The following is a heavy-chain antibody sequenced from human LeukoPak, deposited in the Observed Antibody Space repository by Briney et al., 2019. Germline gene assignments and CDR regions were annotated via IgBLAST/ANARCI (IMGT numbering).Heavy chain of an antibody. Sequence: PSETLSLTCTVSGGSISPYYWSWIRQPPGKGLEWIGYIYYSGSTNYNPSLKSRVTISVDTSKNQFSLRLSSVTAADTAVYYCAREEQQLVGFDYWGQGTLVTVSS. J-gene: IGHJ4*02. V-gene: IGHV4-59*01. CDR1: GGSISPYY. CDR2: IYYSGST. D-gene: IGHD6-13*01. CDR3: AREEQQLVGFDY.